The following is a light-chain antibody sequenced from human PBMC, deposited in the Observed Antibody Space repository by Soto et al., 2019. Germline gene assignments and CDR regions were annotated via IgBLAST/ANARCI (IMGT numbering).Light chain of an antibody. CDR2: EVS. J-gene: IGLJ1*01. Sequence: QSVLTQPASVSGSPGQSITISCTGTSSDIGAYNYVSWYQQHSGNTPKLIIYEVSDRPSGVSNRFSGSKSGNTASLTISGLQAEDEADYYCCSYTSSYTYVFGTGTKLTVL. CDR1: SSDIGAYNY. V-gene: IGLV2-14*01. CDR3: CSYTSSYTYV.